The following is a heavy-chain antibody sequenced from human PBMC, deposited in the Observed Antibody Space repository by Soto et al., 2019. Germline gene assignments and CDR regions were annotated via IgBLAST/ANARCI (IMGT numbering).Heavy chain of an antibody. D-gene: IGHD6-13*01. CDR3: ARDSIPSAAYFDY. CDR2: IYHSGST. Sequence: PSETLSLTCAVSGGSISSSNWWSWVRQPPGKGLEWIGEIYHSGSTNYIPSLKSRVTISVDKSKNQFSLKLSSVTAADTAVYYCARDSIPSAAYFDYWGQGPLVAVSS. J-gene: IGHJ4*02. V-gene: IGHV4-4*02. CDR1: GGSISSSNW.